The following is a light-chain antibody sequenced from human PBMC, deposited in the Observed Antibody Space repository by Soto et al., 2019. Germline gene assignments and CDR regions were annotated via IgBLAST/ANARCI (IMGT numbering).Light chain of an antibody. V-gene: IGKV1-5*01. CDR2: DAS. CDR3: QQYNSFSLYT. Sequence: DIQMTQSPSTLSESVGDRATITCRASQSISSWLAWYQQKPGKAPKLLIYDASSLESGVPSRFSGSGSGTEFTLTISSLQPDDFATYYCQQYNSFSLYTFGQGTKLEIK. CDR1: QSISSW. J-gene: IGKJ2*01.